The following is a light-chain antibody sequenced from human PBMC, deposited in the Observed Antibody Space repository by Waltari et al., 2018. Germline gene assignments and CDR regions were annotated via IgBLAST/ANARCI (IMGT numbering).Light chain of an antibody. J-gene: IGKJ1*01. Sequence: DIVMTQSTDSLAVSLGERATINCKSSQSVLYSSNNKNYLAWYQQKPGQPPKLLIYWASTRESGVPGRFSGRGSGTDFTLTISSLQAEDVAVYYCQQYYSTPWTFGQGTKVEIK. CDR2: WAS. CDR1: QSVLYSSNNKNY. CDR3: QQYYSTPWT. V-gene: IGKV4-1*01.